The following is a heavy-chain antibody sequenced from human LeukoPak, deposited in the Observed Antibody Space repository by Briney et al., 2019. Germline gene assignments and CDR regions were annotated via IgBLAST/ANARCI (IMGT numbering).Heavy chain of an antibody. CDR2: IYYSGST. CDR3: AGAQVDYNNGPGSQGYYSYGMGV. D-gene: IGHD4-11*01. CDR1: GGSISTYY. Sequence: SETLSLTCTVSGGSISTYYGNWIRQAPGKGLEWIGYIYYSGSTNYNPSLKSRVTISVDTSRNQFSLKLSSVTAADTAVYYCAGAQVDYNNGPGSQGYYSYGMGVWGQGTTVTVSS. V-gene: IGHV4-59*01. J-gene: IGHJ6*02.